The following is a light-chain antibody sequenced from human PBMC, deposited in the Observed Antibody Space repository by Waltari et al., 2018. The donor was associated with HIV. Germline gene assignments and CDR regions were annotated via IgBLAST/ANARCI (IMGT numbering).Light chain of an antibody. Sequence: QSVLTQPPSASGTPGQTVTISCSGSTSNIETQWVYWYQQLPGTAPKLRIYRNYERPSGVPERFSVSKSGASASLVISGLRSEDEADYYCEAWDSTLKETLFGGGTKLTVL. CDR3: EAWDSTLKETL. V-gene: IGLV1-47*01. CDR2: RNY. J-gene: IGLJ3*02. CDR1: TSNIETQW.